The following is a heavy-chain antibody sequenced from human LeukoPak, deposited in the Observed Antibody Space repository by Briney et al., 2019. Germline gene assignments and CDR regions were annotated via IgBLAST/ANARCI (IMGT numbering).Heavy chain of an antibody. CDR3: ARRGRQWLVPYFDY. CDR2: IYYSGST. D-gene: IGHD6-19*01. J-gene: IGHJ4*02. Sequence: PSETLSLTCTVSGGSISSYYWSWIRQPPGKGLEWIGYIYYSGSTNYNPSLKSRVTISVDTSKNQFSLKLSSVTAADTAVYYCARRGRQWLVPYFDYWGQGTLVTVSS. V-gene: IGHV4-59*12. CDR1: GGSISSYY.